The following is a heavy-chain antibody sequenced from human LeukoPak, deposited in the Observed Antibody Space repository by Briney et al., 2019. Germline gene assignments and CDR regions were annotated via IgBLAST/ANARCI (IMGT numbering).Heavy chain of an antibody. CDR3: ARGVYIAAAQYGY. D-gene: IGHD6-13*01. CDR2: ISDIGSI. V-gene: IGHV4-59*01. CDR1: GGSISSYY. J-gene: IGHJ4*02. Sequence: PSETLSLTCTVSGGSISSYYWSWIRQPPGKGLEWIAYISDIGSINYNPSLKSRATISVDTSKNQFSLKLNSVTTADTAVYYCARGVYIAAAQYGYWGQGTLVTVSS.